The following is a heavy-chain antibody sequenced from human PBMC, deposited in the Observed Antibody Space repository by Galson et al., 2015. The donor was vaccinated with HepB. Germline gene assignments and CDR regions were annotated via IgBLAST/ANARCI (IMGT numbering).Heavy chain of an antibody. CDR3: AKDSNSRYELDY. J-gene: IGHJ4*02. V-gene: IGHV3-23*01. Sequence: SLRLSCAASGFTFSSYAMSWVRQAPGKGLEWVSTISGSGGSTYYADSVKGRFTFSRDNSKNTLSLQMNSLRAEDTAVYYCAKDSNSRYELDYWGQGTLVTVSS. D-gene: IGHD6-13*01. CDR1: GFTFSSYA. CDR2: ISGSGGST.